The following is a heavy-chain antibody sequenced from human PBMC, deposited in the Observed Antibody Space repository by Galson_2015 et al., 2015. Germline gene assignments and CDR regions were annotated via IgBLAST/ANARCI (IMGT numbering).Heavy chain of an antibody. D-gene: IGHD2-2*01. CDR1: GFTFSSYA. V-gene: IGHV3-30-3*01. CDR2: ISYDGSNK. Sequence: SLRLSCAASGFTFSSYAMHWVRQAPGKGLEWVAVISYDGSNKYYADSVKGRFTISRDNPKNTLYLQMNSLRAEDTAVYYCARGRYCSSTSCGMDVWGQGTTVTVSS. J-gene: IGHJ6*02. CDR3: ARGRYCSSTSCGMDV.